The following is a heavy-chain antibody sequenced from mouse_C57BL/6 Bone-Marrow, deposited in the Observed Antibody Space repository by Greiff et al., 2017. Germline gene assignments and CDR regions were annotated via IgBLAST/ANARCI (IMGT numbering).Heavy chain of an antibody. D-gene: IGHD4-1*01. CDR2: IYPRSGNT. Sequence: VKLMVSGAELARPGASVKLSCKASGYTFTSYGISWVKQRTGQGLEWIGEIYPRSGNTYYNEKFKGKATLTADKSSSTAYMELRSLTSEDSAVYFCASELGRRYAMDYWGQGTSVTVSS. V-gene: IGHV1-81*01. CDR3: ASELGRRYAMDY. CDR1: GYTFTSYG. J-gene: IGHJ4*01.